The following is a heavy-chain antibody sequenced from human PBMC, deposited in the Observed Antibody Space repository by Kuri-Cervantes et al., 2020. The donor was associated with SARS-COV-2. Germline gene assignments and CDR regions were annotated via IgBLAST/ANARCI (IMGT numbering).Heavy chain of an antibody. CDR1: GFTVSGNY. Sequence: GESLKISCAASGFTVSGNYMSWVRQAPGKGLEWVSVIYSGGKTFFADSVKGRFTISRDNSKNTLYLQMNSLKTEDTAVYYCTTLIDYWGQGALVTVSS. V-gene: IGHV3-53*01. J-gene: IGHJ4*02. CDR3: TTLIDY. CDR2: IYSGGKT.